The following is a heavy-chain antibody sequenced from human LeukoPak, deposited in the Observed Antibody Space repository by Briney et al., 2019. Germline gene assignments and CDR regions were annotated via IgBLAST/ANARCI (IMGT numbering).Heavy chain of an antibody. CDR1: TFTLSDYH. CDR2: ISSSGSAM. CDR3: ARVPDYGSGRPSPAYYYGMDV. D-gene: IGHD3-10*01. V-gene: IGHV3-11*01. J-gene: IGHJ6*02. Sequence: GGSLRLSCAASTFTLSDYHMSWIRQAPGKGLEWVSYISSSGSAMYYADSVKGRFTISRDNSKTSLYLQMNSLRAEDTAVYYCARVPDYGSGRPSPAYYYGMDVWGQGTTVTVSS.